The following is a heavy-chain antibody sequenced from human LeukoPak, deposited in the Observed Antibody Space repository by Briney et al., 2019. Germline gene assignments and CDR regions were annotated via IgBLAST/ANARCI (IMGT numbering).Heavy chain of an antibody. Sequence: GGSLRLSCAASGFTFSSYWMSWVRQAPGKGLEWVANIKKDGSEKYYVDSVKGRFTIFRDNAKNSLYLQMNSLRAEDTAVYYCARDRCGSISCFALDYWGQGTLVTVSS. D-gene: IGHD2-2*01. CDR3: ARDRCGSISCFALDY. J-gene: IGHJ4*02. CDR1: GFTFSSYW. V-gene: IGHV3-7*01. CDR2: IKKDGSEK.